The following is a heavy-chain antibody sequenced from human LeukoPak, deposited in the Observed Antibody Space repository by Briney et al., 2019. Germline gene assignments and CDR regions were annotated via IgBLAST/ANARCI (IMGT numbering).Heavy chain of an antibody. CDR3: AGDSGTVRGIVDY. V-gene: IGHV1-46*01. CDR1: RYTFTCYY. D-gene: IGHD3-10*01. Sequence: GASVKVSCKSSRYTFTCYYMYWVRQAPGQGLEWMGIINPSGGSTSYAQKFQGRVTMTRDTSTSTVYMELSSLGSEDTAVYYCAGDSGTVRGIVDYWGQGTLVTVSS. CDR2: INPSGGST. J-gene: IGHJ4*02.